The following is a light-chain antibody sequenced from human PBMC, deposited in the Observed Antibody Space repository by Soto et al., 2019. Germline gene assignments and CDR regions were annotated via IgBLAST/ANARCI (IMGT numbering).Light chain of an antibody. V-gene: IGLV2-14*01. Sequence: QSALTQPASVSGSPGQSITISCTGTSSDDGGYNYVSWYQQHLGKAPKLMIYEVSNRPSGVSNRFSGSKSGNTASLTISGLQAEDEADYYCSSYTSSSIDYVFGTGTKVTVL. J-gene: IGLJ1*01. CDR3: SSYTSSSIDYV. CDR2: EVS. CDR1: SSDDGGYNY.